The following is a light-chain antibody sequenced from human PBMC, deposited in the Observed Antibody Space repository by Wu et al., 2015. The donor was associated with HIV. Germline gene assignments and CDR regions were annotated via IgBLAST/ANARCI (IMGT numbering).Light chain of an antibody. CDR1: QSVSTN. Sequence: EIVMTQSPATLSVSPGESATLSCRASQSVSTNLAWYQQKLGQAPRLLIFDVSTRATGIPARFSGSGSGTEFTLTISSMQPEDFAVYYCQQYSSWPPRRTFGQGTKVEIK. J-gene: IGKJ1*01. CDR2: DVS. CDR3: QQYSSWPPRRT. V-gene: IGKV3-15*01.